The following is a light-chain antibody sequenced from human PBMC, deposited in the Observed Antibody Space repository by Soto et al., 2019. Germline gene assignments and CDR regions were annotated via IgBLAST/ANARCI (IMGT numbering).Light chain of an antibody. CDR1: SSNIGAGYD. CDR2: GNS. J-gene: IGLJ2*01. V-gene: IGLV1-40*01. Sequence: QPVLTRPPSVSGAPGQRVTISCTGSSSNIGAGYDVHWYQQLPGTAPKLLIYGNSNRPSGVPDRFSGSKSGTSASLAITGLQAEDEADYYCQSYDSSLSGSVFGGGTKLTVL. CDR3: QSYDSSLSGSV.